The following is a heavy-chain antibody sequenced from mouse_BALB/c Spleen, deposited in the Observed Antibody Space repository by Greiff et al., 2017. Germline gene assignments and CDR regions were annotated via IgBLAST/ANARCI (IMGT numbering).Heavy chain of an antibody. D-gene: IGHD2-3*01. Sequence: EVMLVESGGGLVKPGGSLKLSCAASGFAFSSYDMSWVRQTPEKRLEWVAYISSGGGSTYYPDTVKGRFTISRDNAKNTLYLQMSSLKSEDTAMYYCARHDGPYAMDYWGQGTSVTVSS. CDR1: GFAFSSYD. CDR2: ISSGGGST. V-gene: IGHV5-12-1*01. J-gene: IGHJ4*01. CDR3: ARHDGPYAMDY.